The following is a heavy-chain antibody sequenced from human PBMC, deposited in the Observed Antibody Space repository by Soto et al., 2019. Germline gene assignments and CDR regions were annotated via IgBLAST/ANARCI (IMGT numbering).Heavy chain of an antibody. CDR3: ARGYDFWSGYTAFDY. V-gene: IGHV3-7*01. J-gene: IGHJ4*02. Sequence: PGGSLRLSCVVSGSTFSSYWMSWVRQAPGKGLEWVANIKQDGNEKYYVDSVKGRFTISRDNAKNSLYLQMNSLRAEDTAVYYCARGYDFWSGYTAFDYWGQGTLVTVSS. D-gene: IGHD3-3*01. CDR1: GSTFSSYW. CDR2: IKQDGNEK.